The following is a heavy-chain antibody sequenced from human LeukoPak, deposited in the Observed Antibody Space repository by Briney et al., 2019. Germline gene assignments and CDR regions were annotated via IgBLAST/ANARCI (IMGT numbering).Heavy chain of an antibody. V-gene: IGHV4-31*03. CDR1: GGSISSGGYY. CDR2: IYYSGST. CDR3: ARGGVRYYYDSSGYHFDY. Sequence: SQTLSLTCTVSGGSISSGGYYWSWIRQHPGKGLEWIGYIYYSGSTYYNPSLKSRVTISVDTSKNQFSLKLSSVTAADTAVYYCARGGVRYYYDSSGYHFDYRGQGTLVTVSS. J-gene: IGHJ4*02. D-gene: IGHD3-22*01.